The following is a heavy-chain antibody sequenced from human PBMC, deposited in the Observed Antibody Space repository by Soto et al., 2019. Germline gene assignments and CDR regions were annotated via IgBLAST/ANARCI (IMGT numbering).Heavy chain of an antibody. Sequence: PSETLSLTCAVYGESLGCYYWSWIRQPPGKGLEWIGEVHHSGSTNYNPSLKSRVTISLDTSKNQFFLKLNSVTAADTAVYFCARVMTAADWHFDLWGRGTLVTVSS. CDR1: GESLGCYY. V-gene: IGHV4-34*01. D-gene: IGHD2-21*02. CDR3: ARVMTAADWHFDL. J-gene: IGHJ2*01. CDR2: VHHSGST.